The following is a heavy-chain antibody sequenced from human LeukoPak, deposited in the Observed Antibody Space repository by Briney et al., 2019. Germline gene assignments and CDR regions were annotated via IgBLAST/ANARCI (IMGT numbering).Heavy chain of an antibody. CDR3: ARVEWFGELSPFDI. V-gene: IGHV4-61*01. D-gene: IGHD3-10*01. Sequence: ASETLSLTCTVSGGSVSSGTYYWSWIRQPPGEGLEWIGYIYYSGSTNYNPSLKSRVTISVDTSKNQFSLKLSSVTAADTAVYDCARVEWFGELSPFDIWGQGTMVTVSS. CDR2: IYYSGST. J-gene: IGHJ3*02. CDR1: GGSVSSGTYY.